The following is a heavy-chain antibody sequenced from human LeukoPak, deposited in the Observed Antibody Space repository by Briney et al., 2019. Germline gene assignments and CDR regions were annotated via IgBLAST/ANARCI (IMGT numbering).Heavy chain of an antibody. Sequence: PSETLSLTCAVYDGSFSGYYWSWIRQPPGKGLEWIGEINHSGSTNYNPSLKSRVTISVDTSKNQFSLKLSPVTAADTAVYYCARAGRSYCGGDCYAFDIWGQGTMVTVSS. V-gene: IGHV4-34*01. CDR2: INHSGST. CDR3: ARAGRSYCGGDCYAFDI. J-gene: IGHJ3*02. D-gene: IGHD2-21*01. CDR1: DGSFSGYY.